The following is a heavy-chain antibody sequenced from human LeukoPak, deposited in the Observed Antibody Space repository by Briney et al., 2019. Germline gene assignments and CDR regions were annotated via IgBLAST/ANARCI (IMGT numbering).Heavy chain of an antibody. D-gene: IGHD3-22*01. Sequence: SETLSLTCTVSGGSISSYYWSWIRQPPGKGLEWIGYIYYSGSTNYNPSLKSRVPISVDTSKNQFSLKLSSVTAAGTAVYYCASLTGYYYDSSGYYRLDRGYYYYYMDVWGKGTTVTTSS. CDR3: ASLTGYYYDSSGYYRLDRGYYYYYMDV. J-gene: IGHJ6*03. CDR1: GGSISSYY. CDR2: IYYSGST. V-gene: IGHV4-59*12.